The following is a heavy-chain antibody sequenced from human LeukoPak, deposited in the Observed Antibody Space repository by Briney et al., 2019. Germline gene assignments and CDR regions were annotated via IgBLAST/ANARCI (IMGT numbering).Heavy chain of an antibody. CDR2: IYYSGST. V-gene: IGHV4-59*01. CDR1: GGSISSYY. D-gene: IGHD3-9*01. CDR3: AREIDLDDAFDI. J-gene: IGHJ3*02. Sequence: SETLSLTCTVSGGSISSYYWSWIRQPPGKGLEWIGYIYYSGSTYYNPSLKSRVTISVDTSKNQFSLKLSSVTAADTAVYYCAREIDLDDAFDIWGQGTMVTVSS.